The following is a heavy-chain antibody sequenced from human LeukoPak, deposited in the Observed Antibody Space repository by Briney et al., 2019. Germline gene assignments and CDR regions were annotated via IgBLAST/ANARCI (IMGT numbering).Heavy chain of an antibody. Sequence: SETLSLTCTVSGGSISSYYWSWIRQPPGKGLEWIGYIYYSGSTNYNPSLKSRVTISVDTSKNQFPLKLSSVTAADTAVYYCARAELGTLFDYWGQGTLVTVSS. J-gene: IGHJ4*02. CDR3: ARAELGTLFDY. CDR1: GGSISSYY. V-gene: IGHV4-59*01. D-gene: IGHD7-27*01. CDR2: IYYSGST.